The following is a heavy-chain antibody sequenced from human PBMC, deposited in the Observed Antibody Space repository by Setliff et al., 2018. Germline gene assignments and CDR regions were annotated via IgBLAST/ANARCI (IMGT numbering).Heavy chain of an antibody. CDR1: GGTFSKYA. CDR3: AREKFYYDGSGYYFDY. V-gene: IGHV1-69*13. J-gene: IGHJ4*02. CDR2: IIPMFGTT. Sequence: GASVKVSCKAPGGTFSKYAIAWVRQAPGQGREWMGGIIPMFGTTNYAQNFQGRVTITADESTTTAYMELSSLRSDDTAVYYCAREKFYYDGSGYYFDYWGQGTLVTVSS. D-gene: IGHD3-22*01.